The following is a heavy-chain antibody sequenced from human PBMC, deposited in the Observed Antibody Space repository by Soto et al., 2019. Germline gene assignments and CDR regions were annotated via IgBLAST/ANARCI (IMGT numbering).Heavy chain of an antibody. D-gene: IGHD2-15*01. J-gene: IGHJ4*02. CDR2: VSGFNPNT. V-gene: IGHV1-18*01. CDR1: GYTFTRYD. CDR3: TRQGGDY. Sequence: GASVKVSRKASGYTFTRYDINWVQQAPRQGLEWMWWVSGFNPNTKYGEKLQGRITVTRDTIPPTGYMELGSATTSGSAVYYCTRQGGDYWGQGTSVTVSS.